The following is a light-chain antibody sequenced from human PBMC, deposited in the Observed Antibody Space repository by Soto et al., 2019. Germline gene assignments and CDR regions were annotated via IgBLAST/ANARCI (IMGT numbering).Light chain of an antibody. CDR3: QQSYITPYT. CDR1: QSISDY. J-gene: IGKJ2*01. CDR2: GAS. V-gene: IGKV1-39*01. Sequence: DIQMTQSPSSLTASVGDSVIITCRASQSISDYLNWFQQRPGKAPNLLIFGASTLQSGVPSRFSGSGSGSDFTLTISSLQPEDFATCYCQQSYITPYTFGQGTKLEIK.